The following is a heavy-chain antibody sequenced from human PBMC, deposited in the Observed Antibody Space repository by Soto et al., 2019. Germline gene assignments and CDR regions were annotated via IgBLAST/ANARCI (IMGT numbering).Heavy chain of an antibody. Sequence: PGGSLRLSCAASGLTFINAWMTWVRQAPGKGLEWVSGISWNSGSIGYADSVKGRFTISRDNAKNSLYLQMNSLRAEDTALYYCAKDREGYFDYWGQGTLVTVSS. CDR1: GLTFINAW. J-gene: IGHJ4*02. CDR2: ISWNSGSI. V-gene: IGHV3-9*01. CDR3: AKDREGYFDY.